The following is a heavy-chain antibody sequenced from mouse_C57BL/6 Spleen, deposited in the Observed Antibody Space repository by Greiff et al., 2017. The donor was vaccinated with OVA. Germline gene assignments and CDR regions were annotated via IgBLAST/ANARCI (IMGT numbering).Heavy chain of an antibody. V-gene: IGHV5-6*01. CDR1: GFTFSSYG. CDR2: ISSGGSYT. J-gene: IGHJ4*01. Sequence: DVHLVESGGDLVKPGGSLKLSCAASGFTFSSYGMSWVRQTPDKRLEWVATISSGGSYTYYPDSVKGRFTISRDNAKNTLYLQMSSLKSEDTAMYYCARRGSSPGGAMDYWGQGTSVTVSS. CDR3: ARRGSSPGGAMDY. D-gene: IGHD1-1*01.